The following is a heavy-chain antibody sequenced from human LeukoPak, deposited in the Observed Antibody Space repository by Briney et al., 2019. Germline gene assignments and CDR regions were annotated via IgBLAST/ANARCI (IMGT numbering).Heavy chain of an antibody. CDR3: ARLQWLVYDYFDY. D-gene: IGHD6-19*01. J-gene: IGHJ4*02. Sequence: PGGSLRLSCAASGFTFSSYWMSWVRQAPGKGLEWVANIKQDGSEKYYVDSVKGRFTISRDNAKNSLYLQMNSLRAEGTAVYYCARLQWLVYDYFDYWGQGTLVTVSS. CDR2: IKQDGSEK. CDR1: GFTFSSYW. V-gene: IGHV3-7*01.